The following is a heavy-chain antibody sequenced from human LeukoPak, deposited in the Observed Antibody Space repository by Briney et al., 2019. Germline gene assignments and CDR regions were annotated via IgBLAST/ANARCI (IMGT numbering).Heavy chain of an antibody. D-gene: IGHD1-26*01. V-gene: IGHV3-23*01. J-gene: IGHJ4*02. CDR3: AVRTRGSYFDY. CDR2: ISSSGDRT. Sequence: GGSLRLSCAGSGFTFSTYAMSWVRQAPGKGLEWVSGISSSGDRTFYRDSVKGRFTISRDNSKNTLYLQLNSLRAEDTAAYHCAVRTRGSYFDYWDQGALDTVSS. CDR1: GFTFSTYA.